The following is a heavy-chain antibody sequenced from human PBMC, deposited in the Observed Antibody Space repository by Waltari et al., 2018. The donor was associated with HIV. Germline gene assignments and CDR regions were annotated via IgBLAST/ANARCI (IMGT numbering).Heavy chain of an antibody. D-gene: IGHD6-19*01. V-gene: IGHV3-53*01. Sequence: EVQLVESGGGLIQPGGSLRLSCAASGFTVSSNYMTWVRQAPGRGREWLSVIYSCDATDYADSVKGRFTISRDKSKNMVFLQMNSLRAEDTAIYDCARENVAVAGTGAFDIWGQGTLVTVS. CDR2: IYSCDAT. CDR3: ARENVAVAGTGAFDI. J-gene: IGHJ3*02. CDR1: GFTVSSNY.